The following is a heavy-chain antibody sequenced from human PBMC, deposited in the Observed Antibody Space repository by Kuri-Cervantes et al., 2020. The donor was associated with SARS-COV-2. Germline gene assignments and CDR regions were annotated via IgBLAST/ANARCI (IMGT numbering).Heavy chain of an antibody. CDR1: GVSISSADYY. D-gene: IGHD4-17*01. J-gene: IGHJ4*02. Sequence: SETLSLTCTVSGVSISSADYYWSWIRQPPGQGLELIGYIYYSGSTYYNPSLKSRVTMSVDTSKNQFSLKLSSVTAADTAVYYCARADPVTHLFDYWGQGTLVTVSS. V-gene: IGHV4-30-4*08. CDR2: IYYSGST. CDR3: ARADPVTHLFDY.